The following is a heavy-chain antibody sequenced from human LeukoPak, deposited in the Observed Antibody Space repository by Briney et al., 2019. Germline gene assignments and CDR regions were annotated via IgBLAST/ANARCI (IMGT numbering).Heavy chain of an antibody. CDR1: VGSINSGSSY. J-gene: IGHJ3*02. CDR3: ARDYSKYFHAFDI. Sequence: SETLSLTCTVSVGSINSGSSYCGCICQHPGKGLEWVGYIYDSGSTHYNPSLRGRVTISVDTSKNQFSLKLSSVTAAATAVYYCARDYSKYFHAFDIWGQGTMVTVSS. V-gene: IGHV4-31*03. CDR2: IYDSGST. D-gene: IGHD4-11*01.